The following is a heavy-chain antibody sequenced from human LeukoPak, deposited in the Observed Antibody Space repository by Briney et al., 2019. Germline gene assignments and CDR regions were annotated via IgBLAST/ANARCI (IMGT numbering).Heavy chain of an antibody. D-gene: IGHD1-1*01. V-gene: IGHV3-48*03. CDR3: ARDMEPDAFDI. Sequence: GGSLRLSCAASGFTFSSYEMNWVRQAPGKGLEWVSYISSSATSRYYAGSVKGRFTISRDNAKNSLYLQMTSLRAEDTAVYYCARDMEPDAFDIWGQGTMVTVSS. CDR2: ISSSATSR. CDR1: GFTFSSYE. J-gene: IGHJ3*02.